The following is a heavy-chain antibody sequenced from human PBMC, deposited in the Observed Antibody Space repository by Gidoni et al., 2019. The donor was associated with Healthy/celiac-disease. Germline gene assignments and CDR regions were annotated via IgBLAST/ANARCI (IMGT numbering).Heavy chain of an antibody. Sequence: EVQLLESGGGLVQPGGSLRLSCAASGFTFSSYTMSWVRQAPGKGLEWVSAISGSGGSTYYADSVKGRFTISRDNSKNKLYLQMNSRRAEDTAVYYCAKQGGVFISWFDPWGQGTLVTVSS. D-gene: IGHD2-21*01. J-gene: IGHJ5*02. CDR3: AKQGGVFISWFDP. CDR1: GFTFSSYT. CDR2: ISGSGGST. V-gene: IGHV3-23*01.